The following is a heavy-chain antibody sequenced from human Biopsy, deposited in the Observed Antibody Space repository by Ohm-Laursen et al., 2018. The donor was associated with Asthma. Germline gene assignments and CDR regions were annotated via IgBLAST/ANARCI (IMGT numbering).Heavy chain of an antibody. D-gene: IGHD6-19*01. CDR3: ARCQVGYSSGWSLLLEKIYYSGMDV. CDR1: GGTFSNFA. J-gene: IGHJ6*02. CDR2: IMTVFGTT. V-gene: IGHV1-69*13. Sequence: SVKVSCKAPGGTFSNFAISWVRQAPGQGLEWLGGIMTVFGTTNYAQKFQGRVTITADESTSTAYMEVTSLRSEDTAIYYCARCQVGYSSGWSLLLEKIYYSGMDVWGQGTAVTVSS.